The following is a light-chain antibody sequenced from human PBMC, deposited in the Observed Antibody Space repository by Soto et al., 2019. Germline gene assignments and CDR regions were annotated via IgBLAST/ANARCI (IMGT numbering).Light chain of an antibody. J-gene: IGKJ1*01. CDR2: GAS. Sequence: DIVLTHSPGTLSLSPGERATLSCRASQSVSSNYLAWYQQKPGQAPRLLIYGASTSATGGPDRFSGSGYGNAVTLTISRLETEDFAVYHCQQYCSFSWKLGKGTKVDSK. V-gene: IGKV3-20*01. CDR1: QSVSSNY. CDR3: QQYCSFSWK.